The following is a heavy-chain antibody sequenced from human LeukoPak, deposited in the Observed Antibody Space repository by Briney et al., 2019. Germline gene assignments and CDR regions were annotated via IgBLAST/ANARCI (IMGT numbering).Heavy chain of an antibody. D-gene: IGHD3-3*01. J-gene: IGHJ4*02. CDR3: ARADYDFWSGYFY. V-gene: IGHV4-38-2*01. Sequence: PSETLSLTCAVSGYSISSGYYWGWIRQPPGKGLEWIGSIYHSGSTYYNPSLKSRVTISVDTSKNQFSLKLSSVTAADTAVYYCARADYDFWSGYFYWGQGTLVTVSS. CDR1: GYSISSGYY. CDR2: IYHSGST.